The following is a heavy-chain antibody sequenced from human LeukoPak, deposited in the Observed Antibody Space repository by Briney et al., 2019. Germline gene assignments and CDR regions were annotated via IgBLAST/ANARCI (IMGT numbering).Heavy chain of an antibody. D-gene: IGHD3-3*01. CDR3: VRDVAYDFRNPYRYFQH. Sequence: PGGSLRLSCAASGFTFSSYAMHWVRQAPGKGLEYVSGISSNGGSTYYANSVKGRFTISRDNSKNTLYLQMGSLRAEDMAVYYCVRDVAYDFRNPYRYFQHWGQGTLVTVSS. V-gene: IGHV3-64*01. CDR1: GFTFSSYA. CDR2: ISSNGGST. J-gene: IGHJ1*01.